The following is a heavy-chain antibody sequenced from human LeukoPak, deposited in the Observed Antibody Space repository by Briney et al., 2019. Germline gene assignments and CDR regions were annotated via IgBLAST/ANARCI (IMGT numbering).Heavy chain of an antibody. CDR3: ARAFHGDYPEPWFDP. Sequence: PGGSLRLSCAASGFTFSSYSMNWVRQAPGKGLEWVAVISYDGSNKYYADSVKGRFTISRDNSKNTLYLQMNSLRAEDTAVYYCARAFHGDYPEPWFDPWGQGTLVTVSS. CDR2: ISYDGSNK. D-gene: IGHD4-11*01. V-gene: IGHV3-30*05. J-gene: IGHJ5*02. CDR1: GFTFSSYS.